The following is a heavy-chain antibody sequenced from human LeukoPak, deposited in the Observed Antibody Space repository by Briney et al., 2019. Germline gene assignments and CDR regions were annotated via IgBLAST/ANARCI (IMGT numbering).Heavy chain of an antibody. CDR1: GFTFSSYW. V-gene: IGHV3-7*01. D-gene: IGHD2-15*01. J-gene: IGHJ4*02. CDR2: IDEDGSEK. Sequence: GGSLRLSCVASGFTFSSYWMTWVRQAPGKGLEWVANIDEDGSEKYYVDSVKGRFTISRDNAKNSLYLQMNSLRAEDTAVYYCARNRGLGYWDQGTLVTVSS. CDR3: ARNRGLGY.